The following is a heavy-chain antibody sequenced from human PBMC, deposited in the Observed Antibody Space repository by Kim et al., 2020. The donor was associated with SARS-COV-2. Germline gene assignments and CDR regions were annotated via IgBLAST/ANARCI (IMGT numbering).Heavy chain of an antibody. V-gene: IGHV4-39*01. Sequence: SETLSLTCTVSGGSISSSSYYWGWIRQPPGKGLEWIGSIYYSGSTYYNPSLKSRVTISVDTSKNQFSLKLSSVTAADTAVYYCARQHVLRYFDWLSHFD. CDR2: IYYSGST. CDR3: ARQHVLRYFDWLSHFD. J-gene: IGHJ4*01. D-gene: IGHD3-9*01. CDR1: GGSISSSSYY.